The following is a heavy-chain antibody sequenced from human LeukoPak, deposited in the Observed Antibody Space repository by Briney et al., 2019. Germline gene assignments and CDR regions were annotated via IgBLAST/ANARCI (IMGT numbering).Heavy chain of an antibody. Sequence: GGSLRLSCAASGFTFSSYAMSWVRQAPGKGLEWVSAISGSGGSTYYADSVKGRFTISRDNSKNTLYLQMNSLRAEDTAVYYCAKDRSRIAAAGTENWFDPWGQGTLVTVSS. V-gene: IGHV3-23*01. J-gene: IGHJ5*02. CDR2: ISGSGGST. CDR1: GFTFSSYA. D-gene: IGHD6-13*01. CDR3: AKDRSRIAAAGTENWFDP.